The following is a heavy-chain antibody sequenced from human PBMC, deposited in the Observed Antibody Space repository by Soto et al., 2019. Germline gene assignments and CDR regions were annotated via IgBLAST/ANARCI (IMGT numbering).Heavy chain of an antibody. CDR1: GFSLANYP. J-gene: IGHJ4*02. Sequence: GGSLRLSCVASGFSLANYPMNWVRQTPGKGLEWISYSSPRGDTIYYAVSVEGRFTISRDNARNSLSLHMSSLRDEDSALYSCAKGPHTNVGWPYYFESWGQGVPVTVS. CDR3: AKGPHTNVGWPYYFES. V-gene: IGHV3-48*02. D-gene: IGHD6-19*01. CDR2: SSPRGDTI.